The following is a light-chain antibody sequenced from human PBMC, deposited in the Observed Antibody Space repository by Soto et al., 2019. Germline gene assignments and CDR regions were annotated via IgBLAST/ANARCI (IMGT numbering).Light chain of an antibody. V-gene: IGLV2-14*01. CDR3: SSYTSSSTVV. J-gene: IGLJ2*01. Sequence: QSALTQPASVSGSPGQSITISCTGTSSDVGGYNYVSWYQQHPGKAPKLIIYDVSSRPSGVSTRFSGSKSGNTASLTISGLQAEDEADYYCSSYTSSSTVVFGGGTKLTVL. CDR2: DVS. CDR1: SSDVGGYNY.